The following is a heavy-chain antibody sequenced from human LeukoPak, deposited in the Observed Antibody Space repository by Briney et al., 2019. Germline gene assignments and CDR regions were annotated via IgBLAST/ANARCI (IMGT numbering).Heavy chain of an antibody. V-gene: IGHV4-39*07. Sequence: SETLSLTCTVSGGSISSYYWGWIRQPPGKGLEWIGSIYYSGSTYYNQSLKSRVTISVDTSKNQFSLKLSSVTAADTAVYYCARDYYVYYMDVWGKGTTVTVSS. CDR2: IYYSGST. J-gene: IGHJ6*03. CDR3: ARDYYVYYMDV. CDR1: GGSISSYY.